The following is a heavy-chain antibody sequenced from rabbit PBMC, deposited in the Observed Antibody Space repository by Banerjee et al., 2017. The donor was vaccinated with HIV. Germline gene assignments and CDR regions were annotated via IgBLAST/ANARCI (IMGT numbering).Heavy chain of an antibody. Sequence: QEQLVESGGGLVQPEGSLTLTCTASGIDFSSAYYMCWVRQAPGKGLEWIACIYAGSSGSTYYASWAKGRFTISKTSSTTVTLQMTSLTAADTATYFCARDPYGNRGGYMENLWGPGTLVTVS. D-gene: IGHD1-1*01. CDR3: ARDPYGNRGGYMENL. CDR2: IYAGSSGST. J-gene: IGHJ4*01. CDR1: GIDFSSAYY. V-gene: IGHV1S45*01.